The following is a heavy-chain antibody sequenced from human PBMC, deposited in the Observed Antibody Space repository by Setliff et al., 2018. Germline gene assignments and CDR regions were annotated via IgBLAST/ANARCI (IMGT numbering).Heavy chain of an antibody. CDR2: SHPSNSDT. J-gene: IGHJ3*02. Sequence: GASLKLYCKGSGYSFTDYWIGWVRQMPGEGLEWMGISHPSNSDTVYSPSFHGQVTISADRSITTAYLQWSSQKASDTAIYYCVRNRVALYDAFDIWGQWTMVTVSS. CDR1: GYSFTDYW. D-gene: IGHD5-12*01. V-gene: IGHV5-51*01. CDR3: VRNRVALYDAFDI.